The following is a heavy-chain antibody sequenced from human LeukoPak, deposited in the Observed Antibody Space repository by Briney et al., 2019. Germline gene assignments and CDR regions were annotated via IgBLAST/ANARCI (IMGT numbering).Heavy chain of an antibody. CDR2: ISSSSSTI. D-gene: IGHD3-22*01. CDR1: GFTFSSYN. V-gene: IGHV3-48*01. CDR3: ARDKYYYDSSGYSSFDY. J-gene: IGHJ4*02. Sequence: GGSLRLSCAASGFTFSSYNMNWVRQAPGKGLEWVSYISSSSSTIYYADSVKRRFTTSRDNDTHSLYLKIKSRRAEDTAVYYCARDKYYYDSSGYSSFDYWGQGTLVTVSS.